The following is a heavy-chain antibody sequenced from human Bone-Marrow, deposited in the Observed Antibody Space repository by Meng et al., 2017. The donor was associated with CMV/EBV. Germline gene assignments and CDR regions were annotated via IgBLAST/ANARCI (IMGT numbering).Heavy chain of an antibody. D-gene: IGHD3-22*01. CDR1: GGSISSSNW. Sequence: SETLSLTCAVSGGSISSSNWWTWVRQPPGKGLEWIGEIYHSGSTNYKPSLKSLVTISVDTYKNQFSLNLSSVTAADTAVHYCARGSYYGSGFPFDYWGQGTLVTVSS. CDR3: ARGSYYGSGFPFDY. V-gene: IGHV4-4*02. J-gene: IGHJ4*02. CDR2: IYHSGST.